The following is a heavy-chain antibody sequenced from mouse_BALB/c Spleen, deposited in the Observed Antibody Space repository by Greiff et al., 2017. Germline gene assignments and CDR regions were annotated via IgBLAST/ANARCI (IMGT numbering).Heavy chain of an antibody. D-gene: IGHD1-1*01. CDR1: GFTFGSYA. CDR3: ARQEVTTVSFFDY. J-gene: IGHJ2*01. Sequence: EVNVVESGGGLVKPGGSLKLSCAASGFTFGSYAMSWVRQTPEKRLEWVATLSSGGSYTYYPDSVKGRFTISRDNAKNTLYLQMSSLRSEDTAMYYCARQEVTTVSFFDYWGQGTTLTVSS. CDR2: LSSGGSYT. V-gene: IGHV5-9-3*01.